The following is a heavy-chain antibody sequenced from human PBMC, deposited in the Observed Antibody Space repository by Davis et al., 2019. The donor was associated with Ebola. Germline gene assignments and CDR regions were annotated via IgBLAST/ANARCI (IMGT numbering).Heavy chain of an antibody. CDR1: GYTFTGYY. CDR2: INPSGGST. D-gene: IGHD5-12*01. Sequence: AASVKVSCKASGYTFTGYYMHWVRQAPGQGLEWMGWINPSGGSTSYAQKFQGRVTMTRDTSTSTVYMELSSLRSEDTAVYYCARNENSGYDPYYYYGMDVWGQGTTVTVSS. CDR3: ARNENSGYDPYYYYGMDV. V-gene: IGHV1-46*01. J-gene: IGHJ6*02.